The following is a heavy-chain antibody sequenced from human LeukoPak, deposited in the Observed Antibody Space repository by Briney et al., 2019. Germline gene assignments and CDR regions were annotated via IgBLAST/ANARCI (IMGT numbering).Heavy chain of an antibody. Sequence: SETLPLTCTVSGGSISSYYRSWIRQPPGKGLKWIGYIYYSGSTNYNPSLKSRVTISVDTSKNQFSLKLSSVTAADTAVYYCARDQLLWYYWGQGTLVTVSS. J-gene: IGHJ4*02. CDR2: IYYSGST. D-gene: IGHD2-2*01. V-gene: IGHV4-59*01. CDR1: GGSISSYY. CDR3: ARDQLLWYY.